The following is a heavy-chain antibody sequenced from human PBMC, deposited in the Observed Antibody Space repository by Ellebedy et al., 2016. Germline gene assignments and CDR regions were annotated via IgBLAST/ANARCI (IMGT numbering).Heavy chain of an antibody. CDR1: GFTFSSYA. CDR3: AQGVDSFDY. J-gene: IGHJ4*02. V-gene: IGHV3-23*01. D-gene: IGHD3-9*01. Sequence: GGSLRLSXVASGFTFSSYAMSWVRQAPGKGLEWVSSISGSGSTTYYGGSVKGRFTISRDNSKSTLYLQMNSLRAEDTAVYYCAQGVDSFDYWGQGTLVTVSS. CDR2: ISGSGSTT.